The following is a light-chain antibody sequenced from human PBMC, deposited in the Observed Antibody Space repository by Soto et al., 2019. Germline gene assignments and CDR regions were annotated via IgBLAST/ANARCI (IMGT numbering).Light chain of an antibody. Sequence: EIVMKQSPASLSVSPGERATLSCRASQSVSSNLAWYQQKPGQAPRLLIYGASTRATGIPARFSGSGSGTEFTLTISSLQSEDFALYYCQQYNDCPPCTFGQGTKVEIK. CDR2: GAS. V-gene: IGKV3-15*01. CDR1: QSVSSN. CDR3: QQYNDCPPCT. J-gene: IGKJ1*01.